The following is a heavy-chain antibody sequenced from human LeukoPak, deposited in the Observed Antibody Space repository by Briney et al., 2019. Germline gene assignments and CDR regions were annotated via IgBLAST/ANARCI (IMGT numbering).Heavy chain of an antibody. CDR1: GFPFSSYG. J-gene: IGHJ4*02. Sequence: PGGSLRLSCAASGFPFSSYGIHWVRQAPGKGLEWVSFIHYDGSNKDYADSVKGRFTTSRDNSKNTLYLKMNSLRPEDTAVYYCVKVGDYYDSSGYYNLGGQGTLVTVSS. D-gene: IGHD3-22*01. CDR3: VKVGDYYDSSGYYNL. V-gene: IGHV3-30*02. CDR2: IHYDGSNK.